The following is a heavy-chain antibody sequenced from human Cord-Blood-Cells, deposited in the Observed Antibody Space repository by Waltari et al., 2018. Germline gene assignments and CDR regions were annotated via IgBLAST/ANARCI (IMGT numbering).Heavy chain of an antibody. Sequence: QLQLQESGTGLVKPSETLSLTCTVSGGSIRSSSYYCGWIRQPPGKGLEWIGSFYYSGSTYYNPSLKSRVTISVDTSKNQFSLKLSSVTAADTAVYYCARSLLLHSSGYDFDYWGQGTLVTVSS. V-gene: IGHV4-39*01. CDR1: GGSIRSSSYY. J-gene: IGHJ4*02. CDR2: FYYSGST. D-gene: IGHD3-22*01. CDR3: ARSLLLHSSGYDFDY.